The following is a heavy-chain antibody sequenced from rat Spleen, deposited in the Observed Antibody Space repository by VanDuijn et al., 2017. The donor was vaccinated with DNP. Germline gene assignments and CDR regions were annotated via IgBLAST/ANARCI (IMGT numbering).Heavy chain of an antibody. V-gene: IGHV5-31*01. CDR2: IGSTGDNT. J-gene: IGHJ2*01. Sequence: EVQLVESGGGPVQPGRSLTLSCVASGFIFSNYWTTWIRQAPGKGLEWVASIGSTGDNTYYSDSVKGRFSLSRDNAKSTLYLQVNRLRSEDTATYYCANRYGYWGQGVMVTVSS. CDR3: ANRYGY. D-gene: IGHD4-1*01. CDR1: GFIFSNYW.